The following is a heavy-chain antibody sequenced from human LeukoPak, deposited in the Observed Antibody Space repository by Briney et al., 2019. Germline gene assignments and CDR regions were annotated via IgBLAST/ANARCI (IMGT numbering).Heavy chain of an antibody. Sequence: SETLSLTCTVSGGSISSYYWSWIRQPPGKGLEWIGYVYYSGSTNHNPSLKSRVTISVDTSKNQFSLKLSSVTAADTAVYYCARGVSVRFLEWLLTGLYFDYWGQGTLVTVSS. J-gene: IGHJ4*02. D-gene: IGHD3-3*01. CDR2: VYYSGST. CDR3: ARGVSVRFLEWLLTGLYFDY. CDR1: GGSISSYY. V-gene: IGHV4-59*01.